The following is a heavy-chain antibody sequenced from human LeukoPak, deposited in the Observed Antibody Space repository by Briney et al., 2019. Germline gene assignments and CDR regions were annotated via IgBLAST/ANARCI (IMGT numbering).Heavy chain of an antibody. V-gene: IGHV4-30-4*08. Sequence: PSETLSLTCTVSGGSIRSGDYYWSWIRQPPGKGLEWIGYIYYSGNTYYNPSLKSRVTISVDTSKNQFSLKLSSVTAADTAVYYCAIAAAGYTHYFDYWGQGTLVTVSS. D-gene: IGHD6-13*01. CDR3: AIAAAGYTHYFDY. CDR1: GGSIRSGDYY. J-gene: IGHJ4*02. CDR2: IYYSGNT.